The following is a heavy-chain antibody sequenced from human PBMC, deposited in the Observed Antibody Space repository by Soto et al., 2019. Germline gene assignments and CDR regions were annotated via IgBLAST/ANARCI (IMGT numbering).Heavy chain of an antibody. CDR3: ARDDAISGRARAFDG. Sequence: QVRLVQSGTVVTEPGASVKVSCKASGYTFSTYYISWVRQAPGQGLQWLGWISGFNGNTFSPQEVKDRVVMTMDTSTSTACLELTSLTAADTAVYYCARDDAISGRARAFDGWGQGTLVIVSS. D-gene: IGHD6-25*01. V-gene: IGHV1-18*01. J-gene: IGHJ3*01. CDR1: GYTFSTYY. CDR2: ISGFNGNT.